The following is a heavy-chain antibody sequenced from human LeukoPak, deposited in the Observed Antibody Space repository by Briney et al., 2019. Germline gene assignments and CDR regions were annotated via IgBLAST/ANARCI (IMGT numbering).Heavy chain of an antibody. CDR1: GGTFSSYT. V-gene: IGHV1-69*05. CDR3: ARWKGREFDY. Sequence: SVKVSCKASGGTFSSYTICWVRQAPEQGLEWMGGIIPIFGTANYAQKFQGRVTITTDESTSTAYMELSSLRSEDTAVYYCARWKGREFDYWGQGTLVTVSS. D-gene: IGHD1-1*01. J-gene: IGHJ4*02. CDR2: IIPIFGTA.